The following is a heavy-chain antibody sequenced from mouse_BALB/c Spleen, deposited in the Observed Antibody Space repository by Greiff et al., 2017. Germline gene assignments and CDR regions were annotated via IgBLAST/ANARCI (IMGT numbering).Heavy chain of an antibody. CDR2: IFPGSGNT. J-gene: IGHJ3*01. V-gene: IGHV1-66*01. CDR3: ARSGAYYYGSSPFAY. D-gene: IGHD1-1*01. Sequence: VQLQQSGPELVKPGASVKISCKASGYSFTSYYIHWVKQRPGQGLEWIGWIFPGSGNTKYNEKFKGKATLTADTSSSTAYMQLSSLTSEDSAVYFCARSGAYYYGSSPFAYWGQGTLVTVSA. CDR1: GYSFTSYY.